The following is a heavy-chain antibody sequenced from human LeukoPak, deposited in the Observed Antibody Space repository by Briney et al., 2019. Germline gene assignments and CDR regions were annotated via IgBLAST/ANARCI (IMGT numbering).Heavy chain of an antibody. CDR1: GFTVSLSY. V-gene: IGHV3-53*01. Sequence: GGSLRLSCAASGFTVSLSYMSWVRQAPGRGLEWVSMIHSAGSTYYADSVRGRFTISRDNSKATLSLQMNSLKADDTAVYFCARVIRSGNYYFDYWGQGTLVTVSS. CDR3: ARVIRSGNYYFDY. D-gene: IGHD6-25*01. J-gene: IGHJ4*02. CDR2: IHSAGST.